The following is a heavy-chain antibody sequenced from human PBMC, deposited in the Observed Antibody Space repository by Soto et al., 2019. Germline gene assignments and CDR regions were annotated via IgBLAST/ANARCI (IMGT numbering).Heavy chain of an antibody. D-gene: IGHD4-17*01. V-gene: IGHV3-48*03. Sequence: GGSLRLSCAASGFTFSSYEMNWVRQAPGKGLEWLSYISSSGTIIYYADSVKGRFTISRDSSMNALYLQMNSLRIEDTAVYYCAHPRGYGVFDAYDIWGQGTMVTVSS. CDR2: ISSSGTII. CDR1: GFTFSSYE. CDR3: AHPRGYGVFDAYDI. J-gene: IGHJ3*02.